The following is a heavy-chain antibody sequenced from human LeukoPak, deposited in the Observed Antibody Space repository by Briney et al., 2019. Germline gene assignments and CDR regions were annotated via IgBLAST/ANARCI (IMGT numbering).Heavy chain of an antibody. V-gene: IGHV3-23*01. J-gene: IGHJ4*02. CDR2: VNESGGRT. CDR3: AKEGRPNSGGGFFDH. Sequence: PGGSLRLSCAASGFTFSSYAMGWVRQAPGKGLEWVSTVNESGGRTYYADSVKGRFTMSRDNSKNTLYLQMNSLRVEDTAIYYCAKEGRPNSGGGFFDHWGQGTRVTVSS. CDR1: GFTFSSYA. D-gene: IGHD1-26*01.